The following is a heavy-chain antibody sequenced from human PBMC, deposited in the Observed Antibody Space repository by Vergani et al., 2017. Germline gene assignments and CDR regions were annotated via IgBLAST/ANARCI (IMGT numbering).Heavy chain of an antibody. CDR3: ARDPSDSSSCIDY. J-gene: IGHJ4*02. D-gene: IGHD6-13*01. CDR1: GFTFSSYG. CDR2: IWYDGSNK. Sequence: QVQLVESGGGVVQPGRSLRLSCAASGFTFSSYGMHWVRQAPGKGLEWVAVIWYDGSNKYYADSVKGRFTISRDNSKNTRYLQMNSLRAEDTAVYYCARDPSDSSSCIDYWGQGTLVTVSS. V-gene: IGHV3-33*01.